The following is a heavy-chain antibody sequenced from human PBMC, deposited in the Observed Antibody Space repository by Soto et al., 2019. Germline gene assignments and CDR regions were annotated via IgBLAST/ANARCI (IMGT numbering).Heavy chain of an antibody. CDR2: IYYSGST. CDR3: ARESKYDTSGYPPWFAP. D-gene: IGHD3-22*01. Sequence: QVQLQESGPGLVKPSQTLSLTCTVSVASISSGGYYWSWIRQHPGEGLEWIGYIYYSGSTSYNPSLKSRVTKSVDTSKNQFSLKLSSVTDADTAVYYCARESKYDTSGYPPWFAPRGQGTLVTVSS. V-gene: IGHV4-31*03. J-gene: IGHJ5*02. CDR1: VASISSGGYY.